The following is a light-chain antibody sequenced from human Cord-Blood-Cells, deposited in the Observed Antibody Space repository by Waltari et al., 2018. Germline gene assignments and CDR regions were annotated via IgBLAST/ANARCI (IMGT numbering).Light chain of an antibody. Sequence: QSALTQPPSASGSPGHSVTIPCIRTTSDVGGYNYLSWYQQHPGKAPKLMIYVVSKRPSGVTDRFSGSKSCKTASLTVSGLQAEDEAEFYCSSYAGSNNLVFGGGTKLTVL. V-gene: IGLV2-8*01. CDR3: SSYAGSNNLV. J-gene: IGLJ2*01. CDR2: VVS. CDR1: TSDVGGYNY.